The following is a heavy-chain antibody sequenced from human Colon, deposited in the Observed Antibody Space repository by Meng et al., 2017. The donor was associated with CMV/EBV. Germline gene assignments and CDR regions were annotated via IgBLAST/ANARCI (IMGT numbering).Heavy chain of an antibody. V-gene: IGHV4-34*01. J-gene: IGHJ3*02. D-gene: IGHD3-22*01. CDR2: INHSGST. CDR1: GVSFSGYY. Sequence: SETLSLTCAVYGVSFSGYYWSWIRQPPGKGLEWIGEINHSGSTNYNPSLKSRVTISVDTSKNQFSLKLSSVTAADTAVYYCARGGGIPYYYDSRGAAFDIWGQKTMVTVSS. CDR3: ARGGGIPYYYDSRGAAFDI.